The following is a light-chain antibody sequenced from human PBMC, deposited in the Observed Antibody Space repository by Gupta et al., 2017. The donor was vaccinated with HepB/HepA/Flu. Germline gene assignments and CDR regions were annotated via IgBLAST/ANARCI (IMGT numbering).Light chain of an antibody. J-gene: IGKJ1*01. CDR1: QTSSSS. CDR2: KAS. Sequence: DFEMTQSPSTLSASVGDTVTITCRASQTSSSSLAWYQQRPGRPPRLLMYKASSLESGVPLRFSGSGSGTEFTLTISRLQADDVATYYCQQYERYPWTFGQGTKVKMK. CDR3: QQYERYPWT. V-gene: IGKV1-5*03.